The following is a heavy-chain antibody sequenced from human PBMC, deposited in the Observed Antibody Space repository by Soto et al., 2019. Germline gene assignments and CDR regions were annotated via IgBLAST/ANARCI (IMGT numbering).Heavy chain of an antibody. J-gene: IGHJ4*02. Sequence: VGSLRLSCAASGFTLSSYWMTWVRQAPGKGLEWVANIKQDGSEKYYVDSVKGRLTISRDNAKNSLYLQMNSLRAEDTAVYYCAREKGQRAAFDFWGQGTQVNVSS. D-gene: IGHD6-25*01. CDR3: AREKGQRAAFDF. V-gene: IGHV3-7*01. CDR1: GFTLSSYW. CDR2: IKQDGSEK.